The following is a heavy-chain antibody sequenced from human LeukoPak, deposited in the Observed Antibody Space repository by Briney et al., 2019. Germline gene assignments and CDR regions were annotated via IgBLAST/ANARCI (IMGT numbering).Heavy chain of an antibody. J-gene: IGHJ4*02. CDR3: ARDRSSTKLGSFDY. CDR1: GGTFSSYA. D-gene: IGHD2-2*01. V-gene: IGHV1-69*01. Sequence: GSSVKVSCKASGGTFSSYAISWVRQAPGQGLEWMGGIIPIFGTANYAQKFQGRVTITADESTSTAYMELSSLRSEDTAVYYCARDRSSTKLGSFDYWGQGTLVTVSS. CDR2: IIPIFGTA.